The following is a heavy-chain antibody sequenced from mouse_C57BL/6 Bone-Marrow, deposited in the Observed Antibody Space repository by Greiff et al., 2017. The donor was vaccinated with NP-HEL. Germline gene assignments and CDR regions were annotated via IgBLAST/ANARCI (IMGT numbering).Heavy chain of an antibody. V-gene: IGHV1-22*01. CDR2: INPNNGGT. CDR3: ARGGTAQATFFAY. J-gene: IGHJ3*01. D-gene: IGHD3-2*02. CDR1: GYTFTDYN. Sequence: EVQLQQSGPELVKPGASVKMSCKASGYTFTDYNMHWVKQSHGKSLEWIGYINPNNGGTSYNQKFKGKATLTVNKSSSTAYMELRSLTSEDSAVYYCARGGTAQATFFAYWGQGTLVTVSA.